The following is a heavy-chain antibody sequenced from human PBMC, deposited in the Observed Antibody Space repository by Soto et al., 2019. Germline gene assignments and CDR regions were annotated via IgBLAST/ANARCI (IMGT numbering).Heavy chain of an antibody. D-gene: IGHD3-22*01. CDR2: ISGSGGST. J-gene: IGHJ4*02. CDR3: AKGLLRITMIVVVIPTTGLDY. V-gene: IGHV3-23*01. CDR1: GFTFSSYA. Sequence: GGSLRLSCAASGFTFSSYAMSWVRQAPGKGLEWVSVISGSGGSTYYADSVKGRFTISRDNSKNTLYLQMNSLRAEDTAVYYCAKGLLRITMIVVVIPTTGLDYWGQGTLVTVSS.